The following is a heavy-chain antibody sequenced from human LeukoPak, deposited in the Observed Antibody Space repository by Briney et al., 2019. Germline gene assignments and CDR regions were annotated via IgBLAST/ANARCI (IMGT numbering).Heavy chain of an antibody. J-gene: IGHJ4*02. D-gene: IGHD6-19*01. CDR2: IYYSGST. CDR3: ARGAVAGTGTFDY. Sequence: PSETLSLTCAVSGYSISSGYYWGWIRQPPGKGLEWIGSIYYSGSTYYNPSLKSRVTISVDTSKNQFSLKLSSVTAADTAVYYCARGAVAGTGTFDYWGQGTLVTVSS. V-gene: IGHV4-38-2*01. CDR1: GYSISSGYY.